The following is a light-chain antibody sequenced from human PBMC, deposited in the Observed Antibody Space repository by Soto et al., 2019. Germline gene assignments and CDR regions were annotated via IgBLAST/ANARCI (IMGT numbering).Light chain of an antibody. Sequence: QSVLAQPASVSGSPGESITISCTGTSSDVAGYKYVSWYQQHPGKAPKLMIYEVSNRPSGISNRFSGSKSGNTASLTISGVKGEEEGECCCISYTGGSIYASGIGIKSPS. V-gene: IGLV2-14*01. CDR1: SSDVAGYKY. CDR3: ISYTGGSIYA. J-gene: IGLJ1*01. CDR2: EVS.